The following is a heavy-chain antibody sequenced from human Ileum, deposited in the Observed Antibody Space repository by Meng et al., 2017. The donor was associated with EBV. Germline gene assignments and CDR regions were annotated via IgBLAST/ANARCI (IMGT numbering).Heavy chain of an antibody. CDR3: ARVGQWLPIDY. CDR2: IYHSGST. D-gene: IGHD6-19*01. J-gene: IGHJ4*02. Sequence: QGQRAGSGPGTVKHLGARSLTCAVPGGPISSSNWWSWVRQPPGKGLEWIGEIYHSGSTNYNPSLKSRVTISVDKSKNQFSLNLSSVTAADTAVYYCARVGQWLPIDYWGQGTLVTVSS. V-gene: IGHV4-4*02. CDR1: GGPISSSNW.